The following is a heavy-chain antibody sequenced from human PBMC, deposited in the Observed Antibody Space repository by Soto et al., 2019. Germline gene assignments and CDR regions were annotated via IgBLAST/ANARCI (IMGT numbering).Heavy chain of an antibody. CDR1: GGSISSYY. CDR3: ARDLKECSSTSCYIHYYYMDV. D-gene: IGHD2-2*02. Sequence: PSETLSLTCTVSGGSISSYYWSWIRQPPGKGLEWFGYIYYSGSTNYNPSLKSRVTISVDTSKNQFSLKLSSVTAADTAVYYCARDLKECSSTSCYIHYYYMDVWGKGTTVTVSS. J-gene: IGHJ6*03. CDR2: IYYSGST. V-gene: IGHV4-59*01.